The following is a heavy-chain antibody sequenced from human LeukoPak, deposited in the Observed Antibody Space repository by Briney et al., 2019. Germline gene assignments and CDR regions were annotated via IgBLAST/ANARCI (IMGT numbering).Heavy chain of an antibody. CDR2: IYHSGTT. CDR3: ARAPGYYGSGSPYFDS. D-gene: IGHD3-10*01. V-gene: IGHV4-30-2*01. J-gene: IGHJ4*02. CDR1: GGSISSSSYY. Sequence: SETLSLTCTVSGGSISSSSYYWGWIRQPPGKGLEWIGYIYHSGTTYYKPSLKSRVTISVDRSKNQFSLRLSSVTAADTAVYYCARAPGYYGSGSPYFDSWGQGTLVTVSS.